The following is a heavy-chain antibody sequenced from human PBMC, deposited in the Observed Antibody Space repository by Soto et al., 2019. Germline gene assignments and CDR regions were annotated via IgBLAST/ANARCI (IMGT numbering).Heavy chain of an antibody. CDR2: IYYSGST. CDR3: ARALLEWLADEDYMYV. CDR1: GGSISSGGYY. V-gene: IGHV4-31*03. J-gene: IGHJ6*03. Sequence: SETLCLTCTVSGGSISSGGYYWSWIRQHTGKGLEWIGYIYYSGSTYYNPSLKSRVTISVDTSNNQFSLKRSSVTAAYTAVYYCARALLEWLADEDYMYVRGRRSTVTVSS. D-gene: IGHD3-3*01.